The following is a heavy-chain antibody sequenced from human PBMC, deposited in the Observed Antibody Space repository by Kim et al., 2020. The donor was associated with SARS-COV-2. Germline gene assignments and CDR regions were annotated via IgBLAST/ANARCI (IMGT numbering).Heavy chain of an antibody. CDR2: ISSSSSTI. CDR1: GFTFSSYS. CDR3: ARGPHASTRGYSGYLTNNWFDP. D-gene: IGHD5-12*01. V-gene: IGHV3-48*04. J-gene: IGHJ5*02. Sequence: GGSLRLSCAASGFTFSSYSMNWVRQAPGKGLEWVSYISSSSSTIYYADSVKGRFTISRDNAKNSLYLQMNSLRAEDTAVYYCARGPHASTRGYSGYLTNNWFDPWGQGTLVTVSS.